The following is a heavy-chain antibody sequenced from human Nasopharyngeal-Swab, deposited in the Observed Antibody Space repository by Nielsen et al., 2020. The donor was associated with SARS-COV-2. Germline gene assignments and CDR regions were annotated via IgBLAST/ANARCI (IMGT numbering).Heavy chain of an antibody. V-gene: IGHV3-7*01. CDR1: GFTFSIHW. J-gene: IGHJ4*02. Sequence: LSLTCAASGFTFSIHWMSWVRQAPGKGLEWVAHIKEGGSEKFYVDSVRGRFTISRDNAKNSLYLQMKSLRTEDTAVYYCARVSTGTFDYWGQGTLVAVSS. D-gene: IGHD1-1*01. CDR3: ARVSTGTFDY. CDR2: IKEGGSEK.